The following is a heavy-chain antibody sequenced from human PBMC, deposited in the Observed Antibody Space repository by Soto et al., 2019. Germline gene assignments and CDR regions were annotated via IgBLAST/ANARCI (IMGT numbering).Heavy chain of an antibody. V-gene: IGHV4-39*07. D-gene: IGHD3-9*01. CDR1: GGSISSTNYY. CDR3: ARQGGYYDILTGPSQLAFDI. Sequence: PSETLSLTCTVSGGSISSTNYYWGWIRQPPGKGLEWIGSIYYRGSTYYNPSLKSRVTIFVDTSKNQFSLKLSSVTAADTAVYYCARQGGYYDILTGPSQLAFDIWGQGTMVTVSS. CDR2: IYYRGST. J-gene: IGHJ3*02.